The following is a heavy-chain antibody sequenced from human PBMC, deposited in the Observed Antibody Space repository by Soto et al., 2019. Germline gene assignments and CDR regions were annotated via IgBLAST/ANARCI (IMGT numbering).Heavy chain of an antibody. CDR2: IDKNGDT. CDR1: GDSSNRGFYY. D-gene: IGHD3-10*01. V-gene: IGHV4-31*03. J-gene: IGHJ4*02. CDR3: ARATVYYCPNDNGGFYFDH. Sequence: QVQLPESGTGLLKTSQTLSPTCCVSGDSSNRGFYYWRSIRRNPGRGLQLIGYIDKNGDTYYDPSLRSRRHMSIATTDRRFSLKVTSGSVAHSAVYYCARATVYYCPNDNGGFYFDHWVQGAQVSVSS.